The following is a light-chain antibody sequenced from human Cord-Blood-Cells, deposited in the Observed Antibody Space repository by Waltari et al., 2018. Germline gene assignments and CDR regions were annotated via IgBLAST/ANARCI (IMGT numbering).Light chain of an antibody. J-gene: IGLJ3*02. CDR1: SSDVGGYNY. V-gene: IGLV2-14*03. CDR3: SSYTSSSTLGV. Sequence: QSALTQPASVSGSPGQSITISCTGTSSDVGGYNYVSWYQQHPGKAPKLMIYDVSNRPSGGSNRFSASKSGNTASLTTSGLQAEDEADYYCSSYTSSSTLGVFGGGTKLTVL. CDR2: DVS.